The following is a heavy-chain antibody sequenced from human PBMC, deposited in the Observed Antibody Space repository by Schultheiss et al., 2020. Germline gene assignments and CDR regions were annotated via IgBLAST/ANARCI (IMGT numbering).Heavy chain of an antibody. J-gene: IGHJ4*02. CDR1: GVSISSGSYY. D-gene: IGHD6-6*01. CDR3: ARGRSSYFLDY. Sequence: SETLSLTCTVSGVSISSGSYYWSWIRQPAGKGLEWIGRIYTSGSTNYNPSPKSRVTISVDTSKNQFSLKLSSVTAADTAVYHCARGRSSYFLDYWGQGTLVTVSS. V-gene: IGHV4-61*02. CDR2: IYTSGST.